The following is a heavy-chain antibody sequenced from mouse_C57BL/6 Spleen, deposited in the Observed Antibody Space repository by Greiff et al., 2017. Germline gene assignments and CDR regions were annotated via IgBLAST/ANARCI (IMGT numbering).Heavy chain of an antibody. CDR3: SIPYYGSSSWFAY. CDR1: GFTFSDYG. Sequence: VKLMESGGGLVQPGGSLKLSCAASGFTFSDYGMAWVRQAPRKGPEWVAFISTLAYGIYSADTVTGRFTISRENAKNTLYLEMSSLRSEDTAMYYCSIPYYGSSSWFAYWGQGTLVTVSA. CDR2: ISTLAYGI. J-gene: IGHJ3*01. D-gene: IGHD1-1*01. V-gene: IGHV5-15*01.